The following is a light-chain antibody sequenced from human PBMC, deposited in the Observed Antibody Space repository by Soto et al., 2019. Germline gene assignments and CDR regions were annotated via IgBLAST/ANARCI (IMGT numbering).Light chain of an antibody. J-gene: IGKJ1*01. CDR2: QAS. V-gene: IGKV1-5*03. CDR1: QSLSSW. Sequence: DIQMTQSPSTLSASVGDRVTITCRASQSLSSWLAWYQQKPGKAPKLLIPQASSLESGVPSRFSGSGSGTEFTLSISSLQPDDFATYYCQQYDSYPRTFGQGTKVDIK. CDR3: QQYDSYPRT.